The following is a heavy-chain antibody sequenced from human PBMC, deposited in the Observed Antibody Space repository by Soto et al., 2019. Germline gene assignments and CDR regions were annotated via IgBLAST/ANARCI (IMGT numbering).Heavy chain of an antibody. V-gene: IGHV3-7*03. J-gene: IGHJ4*02. CDR1: GFTFRNYW. CDR3: VIRMVSPDQ. Sequence: PGGSLRLSCAASGFTFRNYWMSWVRQAPGKGLEWVANIKQDGSQKYYVDSVKGRFTISRDNAKNSLYLEMNSLRAEHTAVYYRVIRMVSPDQWRQGALVTVPS. CDR2: IKQDGSQK. D-gene: IGHD2-15*01.